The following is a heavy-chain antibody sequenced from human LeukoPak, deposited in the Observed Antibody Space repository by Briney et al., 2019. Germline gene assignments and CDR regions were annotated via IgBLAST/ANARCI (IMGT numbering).Heavy chain of an antibody. V-gene: IGHV3-30*02. J-gene: IGHJ6*04. CDR1: GFTFSNYG. CDR3: ARRWFGDV. CDR2: IRYDGSNK. D-gene: IGHD3-10*01. Sequence: GGSLRLSCEASGFTFSNYGMHWVRQAPGKGLEWVAFIRYDGSNKYYADSVKGRFTISRDNSKNTLYLQLNSLRTDDTAVYYCARRWFGDVWGKGTTVTVSS.